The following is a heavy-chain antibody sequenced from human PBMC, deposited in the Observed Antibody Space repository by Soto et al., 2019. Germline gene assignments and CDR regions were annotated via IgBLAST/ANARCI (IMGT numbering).Heavy chain of an antibody. J-gene: IGHJ6*02. CDR1: GFDASVNF. CDR2: INNAGTT. CDR3: VRENYYYGMDV. V-gene: IGHV3-66*01. Sequence: EVQLVDSGGTLVQPGGSLRLSCAASGFDASVNFMTWVRQAPGKGLEWGSVINNAGTTFYADSVKDRFTIARDDSKNTLYLQMSRLKVDDTAIYYCVRENYYYGMDVWGQGTAVTVSS.